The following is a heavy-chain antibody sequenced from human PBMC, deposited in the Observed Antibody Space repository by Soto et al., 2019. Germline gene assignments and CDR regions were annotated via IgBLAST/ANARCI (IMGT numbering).Heavy chain of an antibody. CDR3: AKGSIEYSASVDN. J-gene: IGHJ4*02. V-gene: IGHV3-23*01. CDR2: ISARGGSS. D-gene: IGHD5-12*01. CDR1: GFSFSSYA. Sequence: DVHLLESGGGLVQPGGSLRLSCAASGFSFSSYAMVWVRQAPGKGLEWVAVISARGGSSYFADSVKGRFTLSRDNSKNVLSLEMNSLRAEDTAIYFCAKGSIEYSASVDNWGQGTPVVVSS.